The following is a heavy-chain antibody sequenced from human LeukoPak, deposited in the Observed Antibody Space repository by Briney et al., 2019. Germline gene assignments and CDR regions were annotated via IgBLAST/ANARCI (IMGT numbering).Heavy chain of an antibody. CDR1: GFTFSSYA. V-gene: IGHV3-23*01. J-gene: IGHJ4*02. CDR2: ISGSGGST. Sequence: GGSLRLSCAASGFTFSSYAMSWVRQAPGKGLEWVSAISGSGGSTYYADSVKGRFTISRDNSKNTLYLQMNSLRAEDTAVYYCARGEYSSSSGIDYWGQGTLVTVSS. D-gene: IGHD6-6*01. CDR3: ARGEYSSSSGIDY.